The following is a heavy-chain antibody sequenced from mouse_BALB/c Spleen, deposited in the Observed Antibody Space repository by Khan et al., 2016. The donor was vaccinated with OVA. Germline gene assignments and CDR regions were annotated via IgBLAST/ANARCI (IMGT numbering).Heavy chain of an antibody. CDR3: ARDGSRYNYAMDY. D-gene: IGHD2-3*01. CDR2: ISYSGST. CDR1: GYSITSDYA. V-gene: IGHV3-2*02. Sequence: EVQLQESGPGLVKPSQSLSLTCTVTGYSITSDYAWNWIRQFPGNKLEWMGYISYSGSTNYNPALKSRISITRDTSKNQFFLQLNSVTTEDTATDYCARDGSRYNYAMDYGGQGTAVTVSS. J-gene: IGHJ4*01.